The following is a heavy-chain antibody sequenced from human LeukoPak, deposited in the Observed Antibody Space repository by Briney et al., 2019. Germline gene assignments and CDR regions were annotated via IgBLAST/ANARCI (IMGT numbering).Heavy chain of an antibody. CDR3: AKDPVVRAYYYYYMDV. D-gene: IGHD3-10*01. V-gene: IGHV3-30*02. Sequence: GGSLRLSCAASGFTFSSYGMHWVRQAPGKGLEWVAFIRYGGSNKYYADSVKGRFTISRDNSKNTLYLQMNSLRAEDTAVYYCAKDPVVRAYYYYYMDVWGKGTTVTISS. J-gene: IGHJ6*03. CDR2: IRYGGSNK. CDR1: GFTFSSYG.